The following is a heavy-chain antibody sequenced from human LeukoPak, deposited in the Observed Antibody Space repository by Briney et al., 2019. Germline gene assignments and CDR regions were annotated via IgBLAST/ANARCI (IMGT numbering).Heavy chain of an antibody. CDR1: VYTFTRYG. V-gene: IGHV1-18*01. Sequence: GASVKVPYQASVYTFTRYGISGVQQPPGQGLEWMGWISAYNGNTNYAQKLQGRLTMTTDTSTSTAYMELRSLRSDDTAVYYCARLYSSGWYPFVYWGQGTMVTVSS. D-gene: IGHD6-19*01. CDR2: ISAYNGNT. J-gene: IGHJ4*02. CDR3: ARLYSSGWYPFVY.